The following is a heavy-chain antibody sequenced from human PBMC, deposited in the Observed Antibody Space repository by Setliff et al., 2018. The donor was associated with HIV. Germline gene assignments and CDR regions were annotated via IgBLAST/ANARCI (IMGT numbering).Heavy chain of an antibody. D-gene: IGHD3-22*01. CDR2: IYHSGST. CDR3: ARQGYYYDNSGYFTI. Sequence: SETLSLTCAVSGVSISDNNWWSWVRQPPGKGLEWIGEIYHSGSTNSNPSLRSRVTISVDKSKNRLSLKLSSVTAADTAVYYCARQGYYYDNSGYFTIWGQGTLVTVSS. CDR1: GVSISDNNW. J-gene: IGHJ4*02. V-gene: IGHV4-4*02.